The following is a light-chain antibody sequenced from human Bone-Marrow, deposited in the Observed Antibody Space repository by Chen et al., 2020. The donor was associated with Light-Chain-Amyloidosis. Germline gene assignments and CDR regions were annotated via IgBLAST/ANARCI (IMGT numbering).Light chain of an antibody. V-gene: IGLV3-25*03. J-gene: IGLJ2*01. CDR2: RDT. Sequence: SYELTQPPSVSVSPGQTARITCSGDDLPTKYAYWYQQKPGQAPVLVIHRDTERPSGISERFSGASSGTTATLTSSGGQAEDEADDHCQSADSSGTYEVIFGGGTKLTVL. CDR3: QSADSSGTYEVI. CDR1: DLPTKY.